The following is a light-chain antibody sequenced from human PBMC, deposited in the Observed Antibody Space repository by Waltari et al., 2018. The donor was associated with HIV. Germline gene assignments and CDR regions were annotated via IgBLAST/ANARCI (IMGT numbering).Light chain of an antibody. CDR2: DVN. Sequence: QSALAQPASVSGSLGQSVAISCSGSTSDIAVSFHYVAWYQQHAGKPPKLLIYDVNKRPSGVSDRFSGFRSGNMASLTISGLQTDDESIYFCSSYSTTNTYVVFGGGTKVTVL. V-gene: IGLV2-14*03. CDR1: TSDIAVSFHY. CDR3: SSYSTTNTYVV. J-gene: IGLJ2*01.